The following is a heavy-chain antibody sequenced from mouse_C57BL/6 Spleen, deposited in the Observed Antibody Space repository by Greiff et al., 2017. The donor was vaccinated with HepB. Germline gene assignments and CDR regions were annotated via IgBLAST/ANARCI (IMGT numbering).Heavy chain of an antibody. CDR3: AVGTTVVAFDY. V-gene: IGHV1-64*01. Sequence: VQLQQPGAELVKPGASVKLSCKASGYTFTSYWMHWVKQRPGQGLEWIGMIDPNSGSTNYNEKFKSKATLTVDKSSSTAYMQLSSLTSEDSAVYYCAVGTTVVAFDYWGQGTTLTVSS. CDR1: GYTFTSYW. CDR2: IDPNSGST. J-gene: IGHJ2*01. D-gene: IGHD1-1*01.